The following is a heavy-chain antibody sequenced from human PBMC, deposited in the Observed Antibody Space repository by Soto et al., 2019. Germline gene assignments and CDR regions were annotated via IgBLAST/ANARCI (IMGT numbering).Heavy chain of an antibody. CDR3: AHRGYSSDAFDI. D-gene: IGHD4-4*01. Sequence: QITLKESGPTLVKPTQTLTLTCTFSGFSLSTSGVGVGWIRQPPGKALEWLALIYWDDDKRYSPSLKSRLTITKDTSKNQVVLTMTNMDHVDTATYYCAHRGYSSDAFDIWGQGTMVTVSS. V-gene: IGHV2-5*02. J-gene: IGHJ3*02. CDR1: GFSLSTSGVG. CDR2: IYWDDDK.